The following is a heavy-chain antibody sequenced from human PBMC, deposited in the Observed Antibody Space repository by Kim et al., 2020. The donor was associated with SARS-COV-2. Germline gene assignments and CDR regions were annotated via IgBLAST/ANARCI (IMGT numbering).Heavy chain of an antibody. V-gene: IGHV3-48*03. Sequence: GGSLRLSCAASGFTFSSYEMNWVRQAPGKGLEWVSYISSSGSTIYYADSVKGRFTISRDNAKNSLYLQMNSLRAEDTAVYYCARDQTGVGVAAAFHYYYYGMDVWGQGTTVTVSS. CDR3: ARDQTGVGVAAAFHYYYYGMDV. J-gene: IGHJ6*02. CDR1: GFTFSSYE. D-gene: IGHD2-15*01. CDR2: ISSSGSTI.